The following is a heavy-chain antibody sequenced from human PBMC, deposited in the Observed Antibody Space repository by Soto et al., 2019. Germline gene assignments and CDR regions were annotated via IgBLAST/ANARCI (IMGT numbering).Heavy chain of an antibody. V-gene: IGHV3-73*02. D-gene: IGHD2-2*02. CDR1: GFIFSGSA. J-gene: IGHJ6*02. CDR2: IRSRANNYAT. CDR3: SRGQGAAIGDYYYHGMDV. Sequence: EVQLVESGGGLVQPGGSLKLSCTASGFIFSGSAIHWVRQASGKGLEWVGRIRSRANNYATSSVASVKGRFFFSRDDSKNTAYLQMNTLKTEDTAVYYCSRGQGAAIGDYYYHGMDVWGQGTTVTVSS.